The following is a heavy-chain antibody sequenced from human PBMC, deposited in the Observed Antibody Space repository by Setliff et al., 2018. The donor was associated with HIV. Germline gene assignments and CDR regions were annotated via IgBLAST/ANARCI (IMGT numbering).Heavy chain of an antibody. CDR1: GGTFSSYT. J-gene: IGHJ6*03. CDR3: VRGVQSPPHYSYYYMDV. CDR2: IIPILGIA. V-gene: IGHV1-69*02. D-gene: IGHD3-3*01. Sequence: SVKVSCKASGGTFSSYTISWVRQAPGQGLERMGRIIPILGIANYAQKFQGRVTITADKSTSTAYMELTSLRFDDTAMYYCVRGVQSPPHYSYYYMDVWGEGTMVTVSS.